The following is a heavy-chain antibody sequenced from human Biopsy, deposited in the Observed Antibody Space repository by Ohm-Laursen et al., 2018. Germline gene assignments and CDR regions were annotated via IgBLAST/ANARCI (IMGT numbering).Heavy chain of an antibody. V-gene: IGHV1-69*06. D-gene: IGHD3-9*01. Sequence: SSVKVSCNAPGGTFSNYGVNWVRQAPGQGLEWLGGNIPILGTGNYAQKFQDRVTVAADTSTSTATMELRSLRSDDTAMYYCATKLTGYFHHWGQGTLVSVSS. J-gene: IGHJ1*01. CDR3: ATKLTGYFHH. CDR1: GGTFSNYG. CDR2: NIPILGTG.